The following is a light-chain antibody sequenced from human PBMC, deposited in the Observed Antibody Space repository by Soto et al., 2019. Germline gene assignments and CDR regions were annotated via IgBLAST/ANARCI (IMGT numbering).Light chain of an antibody. Sequence: DIQLTQSPSFLSASVGDRVTITCRASRGISSYLSWFQQIPGKPPKLVIYAASTLQPGVPSRFSGGGSGTEFTLTISSLRPEDFATYYCQQLDSYPYTFGQGTKLDIK. CDR1: RGISSY. CDR2: AAS. J-gene: IGKJ2*01. CDR3: QQLDSYPYT. V-gene: IGKV1-9*01.